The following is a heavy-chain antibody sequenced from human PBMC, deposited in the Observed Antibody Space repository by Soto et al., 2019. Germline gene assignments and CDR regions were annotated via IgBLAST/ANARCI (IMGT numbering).Heavy chain of an antibody. J-gene: IGHJ6*02. V-gene: IGHV4-34*01. CDR2: INQSGST. Sequence: PSETLSLTCGVYGGAFSGYHWSWIRQAPGKGLEWIGEINQSGSTNYSPSLKSRVTMSVDTSKKQFSLKLNSVTAADTALYYCATRDSYYGMDLWGQGTTVTVSS. CDR1: GGAFSGYH. CDR3: ATRDSYYGMDL.